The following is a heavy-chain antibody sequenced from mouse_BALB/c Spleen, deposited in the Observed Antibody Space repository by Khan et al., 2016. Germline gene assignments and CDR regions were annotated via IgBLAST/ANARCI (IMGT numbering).Heavy chain of an antibody. V-gene: IGHV3-2*02. CDR1: GYSITSDYA. Sequence: QLEESGPGLVKPSQSLSLTCTVTGYSITSDYAWNWIRQFPGNKLEWMGYISYSGSTRYYPSLKSRISITRATSKNQFFLQLNSVTSEDTATYYCARTPTACYTMDYWGQGTSVTVSS. CDR2: ISYSGST. CDR3: ARTPTACYTMDY. D-gene: IGHD1-2*01. J-gene: IGHJ4*01.